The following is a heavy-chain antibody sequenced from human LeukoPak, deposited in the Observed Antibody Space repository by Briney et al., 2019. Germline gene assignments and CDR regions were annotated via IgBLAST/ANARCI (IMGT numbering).Heavy chain of an antibody. CDR2: IYYSGST. V-gene: IGHV4-31*03. J-gene: IGHJ5*02. CDR3: AREWFGAPFDP. CDR1: GGSISSGGYY. D-gene: IGHD3-10*01. Sequence: SQTLSLTCTVSGGSISSGGYYWSWIRQHPGKGLEWIGYIYYSGSTYYNPSLKSRVTISVDTPKNQFSLKLSSVTAADTAVYYCAREWFGAPFDPWGQGTLVTVSS.